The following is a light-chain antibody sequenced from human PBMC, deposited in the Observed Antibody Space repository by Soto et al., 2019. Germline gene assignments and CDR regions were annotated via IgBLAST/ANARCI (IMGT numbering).Light chain of an antibody. Sequence: QSVLTQPPSVSGPPGQRLTISCAGTSSNIGAGFDVHWYQQLPGTAPKLLICANDDRPSGVPDRFSGSTSGTSASLAITGLQAEDAADYYCQSYDNSLRAYVFGGGTKLTVL. CDR3: QSYDNSLRAYV. CDR1: SSNIGAGFD. J-gene: IGLJ2*01. CDR2: AND. V-gene: IGLV1-40*01.